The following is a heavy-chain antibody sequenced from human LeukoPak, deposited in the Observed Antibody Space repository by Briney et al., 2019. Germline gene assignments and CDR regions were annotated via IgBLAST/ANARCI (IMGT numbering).Heavy chain of an antibody. CDR2: IYHSGST. V-gene: IGHV4-4*02. D-gene: IGHD4-23*01. CDR1: GDSISSSNW. J-gene: IGHJ4*02. CDR3: ARDLGRKTPVVTEGDY. Sequence: SETLSLTCAVSGDSISSSNWWSWVRQPPGKGLEWVGEIYHSGSTNYNPSLKSRVTISVDNSKNQFSLKLSSVTAADAAVYYCARDLGRKTPVVTEGDYWGQGTLVTVSS.